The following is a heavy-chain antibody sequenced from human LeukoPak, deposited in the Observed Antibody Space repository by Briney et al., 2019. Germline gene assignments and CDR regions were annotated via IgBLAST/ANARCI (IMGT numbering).Heavy chain of an antibody. CDR2: IYYTGNT. J-gene: IGHJ4*02. D-gene: IGHD2-15*01. CDR1: GDSITNYF. V-gene: IGHV4-59*01. Sequence: SETLSLTCTVAGDSITNYFWSWIRQPPGKGLEWIGYIYYTGNTNYKPSLKSRVTISVDTSTNQFSLRLRSVTAADTAVYYCARGRVAYSAYYFDYWGRGTLVTVSS. CDR3: ARGRVAYSAYYFDY.